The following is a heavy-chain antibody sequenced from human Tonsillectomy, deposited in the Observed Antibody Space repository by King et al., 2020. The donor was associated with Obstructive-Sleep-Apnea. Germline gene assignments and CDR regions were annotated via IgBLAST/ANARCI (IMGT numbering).Heavy chain of an antibody. Sequence: VQLVESGGGLVQPGGSLRLSCVASGFTFNSFVMNWFRQTPGKGLEWLSYISADGGDQYYADSVRGRFTISRDNGRNALYLQLNSLRGEDTAVYYCAREFSGWYVDAFDLCGQGTTVTVSS. CDR2: ISADGGDQ. CDR1: GFTFNSFV. V-gene: IGHV3-48*03. CDR3: AREFSGWYVDAFDL. D-gene: IGHD6-19*01. J-gene: IGHJ3*01.